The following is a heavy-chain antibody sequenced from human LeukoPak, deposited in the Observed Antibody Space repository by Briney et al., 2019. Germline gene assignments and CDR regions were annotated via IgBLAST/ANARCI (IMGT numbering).Heavy chain of an antibody. V-gene: IGHV3-7*01. Sequence: GGSLRLSCAASGFTFSSYWMSWVRQAPGKGLEWVANIKQDGSEKYYVDSVKGRFTISRDNAKNSLYLQMNSLRAEATAVYYCARDRDYNFWSGSTNLGWFDPWGQGTLVTVSS. D-gene: IGHD3-3*01. J-gene: IGHJ5*02. CDR1: GFTFSSYW. CDR2: IKQDGSEK. CDR3: ARDRDYNFWSGSTNLGWFDP.